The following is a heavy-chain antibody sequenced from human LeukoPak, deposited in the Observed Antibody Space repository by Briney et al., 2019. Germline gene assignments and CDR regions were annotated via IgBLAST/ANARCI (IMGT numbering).Heavy chain of an antibody. CDR2: IYYSGST. D-gene: IGHD6-19*01. J-gene: IGHJ5*02. CDR3: ARGTSGNVAVAGMFDP. V-gene: IGHV4-59*12. Sequence: SETLSLTCTVSGGSISSYYWSWIRQPPGKGLEWIGYIYYSGSTNYNPSLKSRVTISVDTSKNQFSLKLSSVTAADTAVYYCARGTSGNVAVAGMFDPWGQGTLVTVSS. CDR1: GGSISSYY.